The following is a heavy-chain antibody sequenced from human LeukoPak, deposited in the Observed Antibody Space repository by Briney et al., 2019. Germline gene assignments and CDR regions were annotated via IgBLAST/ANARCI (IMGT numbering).Heavy chain of an antibody. V-gene: IGHV3-21*01. CDR1: GFTFSSYS. Sequence: GGSLRLSCAASGFTFSSYSMNWVRQAPGKGLEWVSSISSSSSYIYYADSVKGRFTISRDNAKNSLYLQMNSLRAEDTAVYYCARSRGSSWFHDAFDIWGQGTMVTVSS. CDR2: ISSSSSYI. J-gene: IGHJ3*02. D-gene: IGHD6-13*01. CDR3: ARSRGSSWFHDAFDI.